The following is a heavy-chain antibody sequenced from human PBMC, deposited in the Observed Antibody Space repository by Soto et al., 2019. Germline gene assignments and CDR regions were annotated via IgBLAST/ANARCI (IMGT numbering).Heavy chain of an antibody. V-gene: IGHV4-39*07. CDR1: GGSISSSSYY. D-gene: IGHD3-10*01. CDR3: ARVYYGSGSYYNYY. CDR2: IFYSGST. J-gene: IGHJ4*02. Sequence: SETLSLTCNVSGGSISSSSYYWGWIRQPPGKGLEWIGNIFYSGSTNYNPSLKSRVTISVDKSKNQFSLKLSSVTAADTAVYYCARVYYGSGSYYNYYWGQGTLVTVSS.